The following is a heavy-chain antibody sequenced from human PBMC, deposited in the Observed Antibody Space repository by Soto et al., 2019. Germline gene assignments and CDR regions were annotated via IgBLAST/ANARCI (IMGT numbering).Heavy chain of an antibody. CDR3: ARDRPVPYYYGSNGYEY. CDR1: GYTFTSYG. V-gene: IGHV1-18*01. D-gene: IGHD3-22*01. CDR2: TSAYKGNT. Sequence: ASVKVSCKASGYTFTSYGISWVRQAPEQGLEWMGWTSAYKGNTNYAQKLQGRVTMTTDTSTSTAYMELRSLRSHDTAVYSCARDRPVPYYYGSNGYEYWGQGTLDTVSS. J-gene: IGHJ4*02.